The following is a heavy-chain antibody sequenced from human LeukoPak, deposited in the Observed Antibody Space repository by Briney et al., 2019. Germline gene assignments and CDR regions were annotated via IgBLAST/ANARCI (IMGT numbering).Heavy chain of an antibody. V-gene: IGHV1-69*04. J-gene: IGHJ6*02. D-gene: IGHD4-17*01. CDR2: IIPILGIA. Sequence: SEKVSCKASGGTFSSYAISWVRQAPGQGLEWMGRIIPILGIANYARKFQGRVTITADKSTSTAYMELSSLRSEDTAVYYCARDESDYGDYGMDVWGQGTTVTVSS. CDR3: ARDESDYGDYGMDV. CDR1: GGTFSSYA.